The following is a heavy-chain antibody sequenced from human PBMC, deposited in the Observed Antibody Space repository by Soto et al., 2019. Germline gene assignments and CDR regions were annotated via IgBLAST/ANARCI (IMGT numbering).Heavy chain of an antibody. Sequence: SETLSLTCTVSGGSISSYYWLWIRQPAGKGLEWIGRIYTSGSTNYNPSLKSRVTMSVDTSKNQFSLKLSSVTAADTAVYYCARGFSGGSCYSCYYYGMDVCGQGTTVSVAS. CDR2: IYTSGST. V-gene: IGHV4-4*07. CDR1: GGSISSYY. D-gene: IGHD2-15*01. J-gene: IGHJ6*02. CDR3: ARGFSGGSCYSCYYYGMDV.